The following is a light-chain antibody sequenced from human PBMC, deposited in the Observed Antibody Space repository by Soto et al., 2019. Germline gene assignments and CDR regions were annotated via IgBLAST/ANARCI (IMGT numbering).Light chain of an antibody. Sequence: EIVLTQSPGTLSLSPGERATLSCRASQSVSSGYLAWYQQKAGQAPRLLIYDASSRATGVPVRFSGSGSGTGFTLTIVRLEPEDFAGYYCQQYGTSTRTFGQGTKGEFK. CDR2: DAS. CDR1: QSVSSGY. CDR3: QQYGTSTRT. V-gene: IGKV3-20*01. J-gene: IGKJ1*01.